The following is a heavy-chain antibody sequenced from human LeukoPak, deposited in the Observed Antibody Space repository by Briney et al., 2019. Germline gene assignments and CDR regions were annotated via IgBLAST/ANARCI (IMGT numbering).Heavy chain of an antibody. Sequence: ETGGSLRLSCAASGFTFSTCGMHWVRQAPGKGLEWVAFIRYGGSDIYYGDSVKGRFTISRDNSKNTLCLQMNSLRGEDTAVYYCAKEPYSSVYYFYYMDVWGKGTTVTVSS. CDR2: IRYGGSDI. V-gene: IGHV3-30*02. CDR3: AKEPYSSVYYFYYMDV. D-gene: IGHD6-25*01. J-gene: IGHJ6*03. CDR1: GFTFSTCG.